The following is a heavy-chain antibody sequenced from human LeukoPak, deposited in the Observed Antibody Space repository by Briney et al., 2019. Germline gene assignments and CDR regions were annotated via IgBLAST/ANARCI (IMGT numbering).Heavy chain of an antibody. J-gene: IGHJ4*02. Sequence: SGPTLVNPTQTLTLTCTFSGFSLNTSRMCVVWIRQPPGKALEWLARIDWDDAKYYSTSLKTRLTISKDTSKNQVVLTMTNMDPVDTATYYCARLYSSSSGLFDSWGQGTLVTVSS. D-gene: IGHD6-6*01. CDR3: ARLYSSSSGLFDS. CDR1: GFSLNTSRMC. V-gene: IGHV2-70*11. CDR2: IDWDDAK.